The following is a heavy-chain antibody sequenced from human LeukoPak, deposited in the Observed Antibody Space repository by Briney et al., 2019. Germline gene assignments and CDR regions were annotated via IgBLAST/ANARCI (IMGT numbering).Heavy chain of an antibody. V-gene: IGHV1-2*02. Sequence: ASVKVSCKASGYTFTGYYMHWVRQPPGQGLEWMGWINPNSGGTNYAQNFQGRVTMTRDTSISTAYMALSRLRSDATAVYYCARDGRGNYYGSGSYFSSEESDVLFDPWGQGTLVTVSS. CDR1: GYTFTGYY. D-gene: IGHD3-10*01. CDR2: INPNSGGT. J-gene: IGHJ5*02. CDR3: ARDGRGNYYGSGSYFSSEESDVLFDP.